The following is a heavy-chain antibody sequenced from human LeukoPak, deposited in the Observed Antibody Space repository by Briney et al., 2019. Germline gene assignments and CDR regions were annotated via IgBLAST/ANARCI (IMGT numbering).Heavy chain of an antibody. CDR3: ARQDIVATKKLDY. D-gene: IGHD5-12*01. Sequence: GSSVKVSCKASGGTFSSYAISWVRQAPGQGLEWMGRFIPILGIANYAQKFQGRVTITADKSTSTAYMELSSLRSEDTAVYYCARQDIVATKKLDYWGQGTLVTVSS. CDR2: FIPILGIA. V-gene: IGHV1-69*04. J-gene: IGHJ4*02. CDR1: GGTFSSYA.